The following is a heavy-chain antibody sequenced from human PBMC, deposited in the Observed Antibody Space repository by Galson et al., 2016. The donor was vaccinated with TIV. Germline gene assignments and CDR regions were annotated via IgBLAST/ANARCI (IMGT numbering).Heavy chain of an antibody. Sequence: SVKVSCKASGGTFSNFVISWVRQAPGQGLEWMGSINPIFGTANYPQKFQGRVTITADTSTSTIYMELSSLRSVDTAVYYCARGRGYYFCSGSSYFDYWGQGSLVTVSS. CDR1: GGTFSNFV. CDR2: INPIFGTA. V-gene: IGHV1-69*06. J-gene: IGHJ4*02. D-gene: IGHD3-10*01. CDR3: ARGRGYYFCSGSSYFDY.